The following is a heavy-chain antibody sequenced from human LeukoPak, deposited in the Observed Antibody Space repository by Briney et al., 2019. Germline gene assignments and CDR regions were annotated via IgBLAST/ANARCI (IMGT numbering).Heavy chain of an antibody. D-gene: IGHD6-6*01. CDR1: GFTFSSYW. CDR3: ARDRKLVPEYYFDY. CDR2: ISSSSSTI. Sequence: GGSLRLSCAASGFTFSSYWMSWVRQAPGKGLEWVSYISSSSSTIYYADSVKGRFTISRDNAKNSLYLQMNSLRDEDTAVYYCARDRKLVPEYYFDYWGQGTLVTVSS. J-gene: IGHJ4*02. V-gene: IGHV3-48*02.